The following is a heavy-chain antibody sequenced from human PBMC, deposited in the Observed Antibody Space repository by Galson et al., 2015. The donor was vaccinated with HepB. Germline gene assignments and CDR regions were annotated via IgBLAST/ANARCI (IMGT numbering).Heavy chain of an antibody. CDR2: ILPFAGAG. CDR3: ARGGPYFSCWYPHFDH. J-gene: IGHJ4*02. D-gene: IGHD6-19*01. Sequence: SVKVSCKASGGNFSNYPISWVRQAPGQGLEWMGNILPFAGAGNYAQKFEGRVTIIADTSTSTVYMELNSVKFDDTAVYFCARGGPYFSCWYPHFDHWGQGTLVTVSS. V-gene: IGHV1-69*08. CDR1: GGNFSNYP.